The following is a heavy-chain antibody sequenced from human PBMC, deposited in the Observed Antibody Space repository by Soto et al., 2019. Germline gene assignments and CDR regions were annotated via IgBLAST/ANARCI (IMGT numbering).Heavy chain of an antibody. Sequence: QVQLQQWGAGLLKPSETLSLTCAVYGGSFSGYYWSWIRQPPGQGLEWIGEINHSGSTNYNPSLKSRVTISVDTSKNQFSLKLSSVTAADTAVYYCARGTPGYGSGSYYRRFDYWGQGTLVTVSS. CDR1: GGSFSGYY. J-gene: IGHJ4*02. CDR2: INHSGST. CDR3: ARGTPGYGSGSYYRRFDY. D-gene: IGHD3-10*01. V-gene: IGHV4-34*01.